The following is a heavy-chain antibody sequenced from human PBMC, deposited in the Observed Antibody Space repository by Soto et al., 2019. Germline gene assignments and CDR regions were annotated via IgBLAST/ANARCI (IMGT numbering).Heavy chain of an antibody. CDR1: GFTFGSHD. V-gene: IGHV3-23*01. CDR2: ISVSDPGT. J-gene: IGHJ3*02. D-gene: IGHD6-19*01. Sequence: EVQLLESGGGLVQPGGSLRLSCAASGFTFGSHDMSWVRQATGKVLEWVSSISVSDPGTYYPDSVKARFTISRDISKNTLFLQMDSLRADDTAIYYCTKGTGLDIWGQGTMVTVSS. CDR3: TKGTGLDI.